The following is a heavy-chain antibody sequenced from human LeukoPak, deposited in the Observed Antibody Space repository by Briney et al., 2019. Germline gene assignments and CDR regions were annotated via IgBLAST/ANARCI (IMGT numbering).Heavy chain of an antibody. V-gene: IGHV4-61*02. CDR3: ARDGWFGEYYFDY. Sequence: SQTLSLTCTVSGGSISSGSYYWSWIRQPAGKGLEWIGRIYTSGSTNYNPSLESRVTISVDTSKNQFSLKLSSVTAADTAVYYCARDGWFGEYYFDYWGQGTLVTVSS. CDR2: IYTSGST. D-gene: IGHD3-10*01. CDR1: GGSISSGSYY. J-gene: IGHJ4*02.